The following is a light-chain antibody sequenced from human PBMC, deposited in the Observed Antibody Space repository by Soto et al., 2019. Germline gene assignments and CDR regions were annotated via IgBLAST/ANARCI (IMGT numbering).Light chain of an antibody. CDR2: EVT. J-gene: IGLJ3*02. Sequence: QSALTQPASVSGSPGQTITISCAGTTSDIGSYNFVSWYQQHPGTAPKLIIYEVTNRPLGISSRFSGSRSGNTASLTISGLRTEDEAHYYCSSCTLNTTRVFGGGTKVNVL. CDR3: SSCTLNTTRV. CDR1: TSDIGSYNF. V-gene: IGLV2-14*03.